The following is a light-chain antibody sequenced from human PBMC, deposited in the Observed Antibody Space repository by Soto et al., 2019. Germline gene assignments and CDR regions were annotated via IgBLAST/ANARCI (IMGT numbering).Light chain of an antibody. J-gene: IGLJ2*01. CDR2: DVS. CDR3: SSYTNSATLVL. Sequence: QSALTQPASVSGSPGQSITISCTGTSSDVGGYNYVSWYQHHPGKAPKLVLYDVSNRPSGVSTRFSGSKSGNTASLTISGLQTEDEADYYCSSYTNSATLVLFGGGTKVTVL. V-gene: IGLV2-14*03. CDR1: SSDVGGYNY.